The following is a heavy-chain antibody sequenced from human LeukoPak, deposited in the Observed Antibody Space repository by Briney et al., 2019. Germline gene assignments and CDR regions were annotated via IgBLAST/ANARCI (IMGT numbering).Heavy chain of an antibody. CDR3: ARDLYGDYYYYGMDV. V-gene: IGHV1-18*01. CDR1: GYTFTSYG. Sequence: VASVKVSCRASGYTFTSYGISWVRQAPGQGLEWMGWISAYNGNTNYAQKLQGRVTMTTDTSTSTAYMELRSLRSDDTAVYYCARDLYGDYYYYGMDVWGQGTTVTVSS. D-gene: IGHD4-17*01. CDR2: ISAYNGNT. J-gene: IGHJ6*02.